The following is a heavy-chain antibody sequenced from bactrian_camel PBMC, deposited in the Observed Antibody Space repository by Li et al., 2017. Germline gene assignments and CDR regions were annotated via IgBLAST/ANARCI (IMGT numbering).Heavy chain of an antibody. D-gene: IGHD3*01. CDR3: AAGEWVAAPDRESEYNY. CDR1: GREFMPTC. V-gene: IGHV3S53*01. CDR2: IDMRDGEI. Sequence: QVQLVESGGGSVQPGGSLTLSCRFSGREFMPTCMGWFRQPQGKGREGIAAIDMRDGEIDYADSVKGRFIISQDNAKSTVSLQMNSLRPEDTAMYYCAAGEWVAAPDRESEYNYWGQGTQVTVS. J-gene: IGHJ4*01.